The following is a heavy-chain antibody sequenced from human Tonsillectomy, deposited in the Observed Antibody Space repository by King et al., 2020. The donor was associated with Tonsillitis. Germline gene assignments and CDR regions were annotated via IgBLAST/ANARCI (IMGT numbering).Heavy chain of an antibody. CDR1: GFTFSSYW. Sequence: VQLVESGGGLVQPGGSLRLSCAASGFTFSSYWMSWVRQAPGKGLEWGANIKQDGSEAYSVDSVPGRLTISRDNAANSLYLQMNSLRAEDTAVYYCARDSLTATRAFDLWGRGTLVTVSS. J-gene: IGHJ2*01. CDR2: IKQDGSEA. CDR3: ARDSLTATRAFDL. V-gene: IGHV3-7*03. D-gene: IGHD1-14*01.